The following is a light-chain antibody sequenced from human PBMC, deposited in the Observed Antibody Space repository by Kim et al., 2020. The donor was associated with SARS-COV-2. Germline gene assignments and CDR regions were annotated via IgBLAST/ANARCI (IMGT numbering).Light chain of an antibody. V-gene: IGKV3-20*01. CDR3: QQYGSSPYT. CDR2: GAS. J-gene: IGKJ2*01. CDR1: QSVRSSY. Sequence: LAPGERATLACRASQSVRSSYLAWYQQKPGQAPRLLINGASSRATGIPDRFSGSGSGTDFSLTISRLEPEDFVVYYCQQYGSSPYTFGQGTKLEI.